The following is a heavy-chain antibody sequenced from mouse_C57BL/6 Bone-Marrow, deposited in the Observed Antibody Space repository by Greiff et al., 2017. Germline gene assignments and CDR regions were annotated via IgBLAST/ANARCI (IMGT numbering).Heavy chain of an antibody. V-gene: IGHV1-64*01. D-gene: IGHD1-1*01. J-gene: IGHJ1*03. CDR2: IHPNSGST. CDR3: ARYTIYYYGSSYGYFDV. Sequence: QVQLKQPGAELVKPGASVKLSCKASGYTFTSYWMHWVKQRPGQGLEWIGMIHPNSGSTNYNEKFKSKATLTVDKSSSTAYMQLSSLTSEDSAVYYCARYTIYYYGSSYGYFDVWGTGTTVTVSS. CDR1: GYTFTSYW.